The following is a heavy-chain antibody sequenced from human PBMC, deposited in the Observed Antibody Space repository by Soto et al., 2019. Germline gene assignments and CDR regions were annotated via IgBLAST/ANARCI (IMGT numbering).Heavy chain of an antibody. J-gene: IGHJ5*02. CDR2: ISAYNGNT. V-gene: IGHV1-18*01. CDR3: ARDVYCSSASCYLARASLWFDP. CDR1: GYTFTSYG. D-gene: IGHD2-2*01. Sequence: GASVKVSCKASGYTFTSYGISWVRQAPGHGLEWMGWISAYNGNTNYAQNLQGRVTMTTDTSTSTAYMELRSLRSDDTAVYYRARDVYCSSASCYLARASLWFDPWGHGPPVTV.